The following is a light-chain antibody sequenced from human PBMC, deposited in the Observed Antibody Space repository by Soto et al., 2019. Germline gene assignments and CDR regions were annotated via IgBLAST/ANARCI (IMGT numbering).Light chain of an antibody. CDR3: SAHTSTTTLGV. CDR1: SSDIGRYNY. Sequence: QSVLAQPASVSGSPGQSITISCTGTSSDIGRYNYVSWYQQHPGKAPKLLIYDVNNRPSGISDRFSGSKSGNTASLTISGLQAEDEADYYCSAHTSTTTLGVFGGGTKLTVL. J-gene: IGLJ3*02. V-gene: IGLV2-14*03. CDR2: DVN.